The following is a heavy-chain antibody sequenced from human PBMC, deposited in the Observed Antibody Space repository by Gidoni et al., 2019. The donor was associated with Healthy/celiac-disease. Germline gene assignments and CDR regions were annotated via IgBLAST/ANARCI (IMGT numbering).Heavy chain of an antibody. D-gene: IGHD4-4*01. CDR2: IYHSGST. CDR3: ARAPGGNYPPYYYYYGMDV. Sequence: QVQLQESGPGLVKPSGTLSLTCAVSGGPLSSSTWWSWVRQPPGKGLEWLGEIYHSGSTNYNPSLKSRVTISVDKSKNQFSLKLSSVTAADTAVYYCARAPGGNYPPYYYYYGMDVWGQGTTVTVSS. CDR1: GGPLSSSTW. V-gene: IGHV4-4*02. J-gene: IGHJ6*02.